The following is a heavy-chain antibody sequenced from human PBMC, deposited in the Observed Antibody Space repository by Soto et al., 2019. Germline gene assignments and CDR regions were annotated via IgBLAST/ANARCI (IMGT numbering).Heavy chain of an antibody. CDR2: IYPGDSDT. J-gene: IGHJ6*02. CDR1: GYSFTSYW. Sequence: PGESLKISCKGSGYSFTSYWIGWVRQMPGKGLEWMGIIYPGDSDTRYSPSFQGQVTISADKSISTAYLQWSSLKASDTAMYYCARPPYYYGSGSHIIDYGMDVWGQGTTVTVSS. CDR3: ARPPYYYGSGSHIIDYGMDV. V-gene: IGHV5-51*01. D-gene: IGHD3-10*01.